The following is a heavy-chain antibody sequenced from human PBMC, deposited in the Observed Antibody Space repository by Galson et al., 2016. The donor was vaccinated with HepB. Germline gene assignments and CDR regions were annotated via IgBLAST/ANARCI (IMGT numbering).Heavy chain of an antibody. V-gene: IGHV3-11*06. J-gene: IGHJ4*02. CDR3: AKGDYDVLRYSDH. Sequence: SLRLSCAASGLTFSDFYMSWIRQAPGKGLEWVSYISSSSSHTNYADSVKGRFTISRDNFKSTLYLEMNSLRGEDTAIYYCAKGDYDVLRYSDHWGQGTLVTVSS. D-gene: IGHD3-9*01. CDR1: GLTFSDFY. CDR2: ISSSSSHT.